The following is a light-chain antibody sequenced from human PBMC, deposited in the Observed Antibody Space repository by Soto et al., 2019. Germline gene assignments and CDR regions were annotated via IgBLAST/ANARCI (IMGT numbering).Light chain of an antibody. CDR2: DVS. Sequence: QSVLTQPAYVSGSPGQSITISCTGTSSDVGGYNYVSWYQQHPGKAPKLMIYDVSNRPSGVSNRFSGSKSGNTASLTISGLQAEDEADYYCSSYTSSSAYVFGTWTKVTVL. CDR3: SSYTSSSAYV. J-gene: IGLJ1*01. V-gene: IGLV2-14*01. CDR1: SSDVGGYNY.